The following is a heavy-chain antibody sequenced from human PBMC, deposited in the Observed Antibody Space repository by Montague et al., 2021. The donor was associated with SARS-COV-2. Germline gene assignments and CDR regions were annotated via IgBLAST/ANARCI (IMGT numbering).Heavy chain of an antibody. V-gene: IGHV4-34*01. CDR3: ARGGMAARRHYFYY. J-gene: IGHJ4*02. CDR2: KKHSGST. D-gene: IGHD6-6*01. Sequence: KKHSGSTNYNPSLKSRVTISVDTSKNQFSLKLSSVTAADTDVYFCARGGMAARRHYFYYWGQGNLVTVSS.